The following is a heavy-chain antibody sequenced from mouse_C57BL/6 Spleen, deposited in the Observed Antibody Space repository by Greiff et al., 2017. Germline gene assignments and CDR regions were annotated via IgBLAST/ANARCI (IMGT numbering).Heavy chain of an antibody. V-gene: IGHV1-64*01. Sequence: QVQLQQPGAELVKPGASVKLSCKASGYTFTSYWMHWVKQRPGQGLEWIGMIHPNSGSTNYTEKFKSKATLTVDKSSSTAYMQLSSLTSEDSAVYYCAVYDYDASYYFDYWGKGTTLTVSS. J-gene: IGHJ2*01. CDR1: GYTFTSYW. D-gene: IGHD2-4*01. CDR2: IHPNSGST. CDR3: AVYDYDASYYFDY.